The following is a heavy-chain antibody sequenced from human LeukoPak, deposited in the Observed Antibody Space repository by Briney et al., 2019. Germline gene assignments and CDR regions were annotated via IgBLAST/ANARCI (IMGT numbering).Heavy chain of an antibody. V-gene: IGHV3-15*01. D-gene: IGHD4-17*01. CDR1: GFTFSNAW. CDR3: TTITLRFYGMDV. CDR2: IKSKTDGGTT. J-gene: IGHJ6*02. Sequence: GGSLRLPCAASGFTFSNAWMSWVRQAPGKGLEWVGRIKSKTDGGTTDYAAPVKGRFTISRDDSKNTLYLQMNSLKTEDTAVYYCTTITLRFYGMDVWGQGTTVTVSS.